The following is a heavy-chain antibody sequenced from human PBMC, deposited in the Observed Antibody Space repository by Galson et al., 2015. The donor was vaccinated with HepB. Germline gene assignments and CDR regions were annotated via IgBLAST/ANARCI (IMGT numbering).Heavy chain of an antibody. J-gene: IGHJ4*02. CDR1: GFTFSDYN. D-gene: IGHD2-21*02. CDR2: ISSSSTTI. Sequence: SLRLSCAASGFTFSDYNMNWVRQAPGKGLEWVSYISSSSTTIYYADSVKGRFTISRDNAKNSLYLQMNSLRDEDTAVYYCARDQYCGGDCTWVFDYWGQGTVVTVSS. CDR3: ARDQYCGGDCTWVFDY. V-gene: IGHV3-48*02.